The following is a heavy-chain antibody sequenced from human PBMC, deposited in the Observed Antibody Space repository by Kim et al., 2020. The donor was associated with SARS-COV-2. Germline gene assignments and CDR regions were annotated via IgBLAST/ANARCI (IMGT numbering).Heavy chain of an antibody. J-gene: IGHJ4*02. V-gene: IGHV3-66*01. D-gene: IGHD1-1*01. Sequence: GGSLRLSCAASDFTVSRKYMSWVRQAPGKGLEWVSVMYSGGYTYYVDSVKGRFTISRDNSKNTLYLQMNSLRAEDTAVYYCARDDNSYYFDYWGQGTLVTVSS. CDR3: ARDDNSYYFDY. CDR2: MYSGGYT. CDR1: DFTVSRKY.